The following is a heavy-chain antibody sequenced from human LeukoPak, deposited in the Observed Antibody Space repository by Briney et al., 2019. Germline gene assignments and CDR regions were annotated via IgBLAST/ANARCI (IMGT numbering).Heavy chain of an antibody. V-gene: IGHV3-30*02. Sequence: PGGSLRLSCGTSGFTFSTYGIHWVRQAPGKGLEWVAFTQHDATHQYYADSVRGRFTISRDQSKNTVYLHMSSLRGEDTAVYYCTKDGPGHDYVRGFDYWGLGTQVIVSS. CDR1: GFTFSTYG. J-gene: IGHJ4*02. D-gene: IGHD3-16*01. CDR2: TQHDATHQ. CDR3: TKDGPGHDYVRGFDY.